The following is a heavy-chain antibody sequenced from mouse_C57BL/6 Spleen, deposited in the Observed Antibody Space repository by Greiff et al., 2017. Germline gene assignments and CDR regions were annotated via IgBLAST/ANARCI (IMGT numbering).Heavy chain of an antibody. Sequence: EVKVVESGEGLVKPGGSLKLSCAASGFTFSSYAMSWVRQTPEKRLEWVAYISSGGDYIYYADTVKGRFTISRDNARNTLYLQMSSLKSEDTAMYYCTRANYYGSRGGYFDYWGQGTTRTVSS. J-gene: IGHJ2*01. CDR2: ISSGGDYI. CDR3: TRANYYGSRGGYFDY. CDR1: GFTFSSYA. D-gene: IGHD1-1*01. V-gene: IGHV5-9-1*02.